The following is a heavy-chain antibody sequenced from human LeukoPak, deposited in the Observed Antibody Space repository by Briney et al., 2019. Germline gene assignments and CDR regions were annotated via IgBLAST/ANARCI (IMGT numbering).Heavy chain of an antibody. J-gene: IGHJ4*02. CDR1: GYSFSSYW. D-gene: IGHD2-21*02. Sequence: GESLKISCKGSGYSFSSYWIVWVRQMPGKGLELSGLIYPGYSDTRYSPSFQVQVTISAQKSISAACLQWSSLKASDTAMYYCARWLTAENLFDYWGQGDRVTVSS. CDR3: ARWLTAENLFDY. V-gene: IGHV5-51*01. CDR2: IYPGYSDT.